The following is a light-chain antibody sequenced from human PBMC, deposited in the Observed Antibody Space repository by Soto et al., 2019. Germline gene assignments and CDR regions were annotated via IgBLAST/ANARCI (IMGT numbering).Light chain of an antibody. V-gene: IGKV1-5*03. CDR3: QHYNSYPLT. CDR2: EAS. CDR1: QSINSR. J-gene: IGKJ4*01. Sequence: DIPMTQSPSTLSASVGDRVTITCRASQSINSRLAWSQQKPGKAPKLLIYEASSLESGVPSRFSGSGSGTDFTLTISSLQPDDFATYYCQHYNSYPLTFGGGTKVEIK.